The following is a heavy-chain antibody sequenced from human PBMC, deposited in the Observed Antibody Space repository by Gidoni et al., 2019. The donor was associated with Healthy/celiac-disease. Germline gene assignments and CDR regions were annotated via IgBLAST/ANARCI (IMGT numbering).Heavy chain of an antibody. V-gene: IGHV3-48*03. CDR3: AREYGGSTVTTALYY. CDR2: ISSSGSTI. D-gene: IGHD4-17*01. CDR1: GFTFSSYE. Sequence: EVQLVESGGGLVQPGGSLRLSCAASGFTFSSYEMNWVRQAPGKGLEWVSYISSSGSTIYYADSVKGRFTISRDNAKNSLYLQMNSLRAEDTAVYYCAREYGGSTVTTALYYWGQGTLVTVSS. J-gene: IGHJ4*02.